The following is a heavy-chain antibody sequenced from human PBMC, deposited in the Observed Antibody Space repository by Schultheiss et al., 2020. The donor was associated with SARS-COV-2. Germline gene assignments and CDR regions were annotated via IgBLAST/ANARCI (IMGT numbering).Heavy chain of an antibody. V-gene: IGHV3-48*04. CDR1: GFTFSSYA. CDR2: ISSSGSTI. J-gene: IGHJ3*02. CDR3: ARSAVGATRRNDAFDI. Sequence: GGSLRLSCAASGFTFSSYAMSWVRQAPGKGLEWVSYISSSGSTIYYADSVKGRFTISRDNAKNSLYLQMNSLRAGDTAVYYCARSAVGATRRNDAFDIWGQGTMVTVSS. D-gene: IGHD1-26*01.